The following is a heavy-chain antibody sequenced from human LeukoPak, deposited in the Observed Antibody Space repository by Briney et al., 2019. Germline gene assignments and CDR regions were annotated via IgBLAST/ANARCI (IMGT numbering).Heavy chain of an antibody. Sequence: PGGSLRLSCAASGFTVSSNYMSWVRQAPGKGLEWVSVIYSGGSTYYADSVKGRFTISRDNSKNTLYLQMNSLRAEDTAVYYCARDRDGYYLFDYWGQGTLVTVSS. CDR3: ARDRDGYYLFDY. D-gene: IGHD3-22*01. J-gene: IGHJ4*02. V-gene: IGHV3-66*01. CDR2: IYSGGST. CDR1: GFTVSSNY.